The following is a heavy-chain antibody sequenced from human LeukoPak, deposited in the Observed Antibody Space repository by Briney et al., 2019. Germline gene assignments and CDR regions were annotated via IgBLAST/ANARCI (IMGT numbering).Heavy chain of an antibody. Sequence: KTSETLSLTCTVSGGFISSYYWSWIRQPPGKGLEWIGYVYYSGSTNYNPSLKSRVTTSVDTSKNQFSLKLSSATAADTAVYYCAREERGYSYGYKYYFDYWGQGTLVTVSS. V-gene: IGHV4-59*12. CDR3: AREERGYSYGYKYYFDY. D-gene: IGHD5-18*01. J-gene: IGHJ4*02. CDR1: GGFISSYY. CDR2: VYYSGST.